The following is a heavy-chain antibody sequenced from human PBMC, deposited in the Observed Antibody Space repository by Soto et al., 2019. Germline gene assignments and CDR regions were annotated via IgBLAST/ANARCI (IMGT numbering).Heavy chain of an antibody. V-gene: IGHV3-23*01. J-gene: IGHJ4*02. D-gene: IGHD3-22*01. CDR1: GFTFSSYA. CDR2: ISGSGGST. CDR3: AKGKYYYDSSGYYYFDY. Sequence: PGGSLRLSCAASGFTFSSYAMSWVRQAPGKGLEWVSAISGSGGSTYYADSVKGRFTISRDNSKNTLCLQMNSLRAEDTAVYYCAKGKYYYDSSGYYYFDYWGQGTLVTVSS.